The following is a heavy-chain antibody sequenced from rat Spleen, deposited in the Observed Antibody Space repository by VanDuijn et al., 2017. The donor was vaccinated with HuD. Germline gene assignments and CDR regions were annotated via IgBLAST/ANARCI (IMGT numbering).Heavy chain of an antibody. D-gene: IGHD1-2*01. CDR3: ARPDYSSYVMDA. CDR2: INYDGSSI. V-gene: IGHV5-20*01. CDR1: GFIFSDFH. Sequence: EVQLVESGGGLVQPGRSLKISCAASGFIFSDFHLAWVRQAPTKGLEWVASINYDGSSIYYRDSVKGRFTVSRDNAKSSLYLQMNSLRSEDTATYYCARPDYSSYVMDAWGQGASVTVSS. J-gene: IGHJ4*01.